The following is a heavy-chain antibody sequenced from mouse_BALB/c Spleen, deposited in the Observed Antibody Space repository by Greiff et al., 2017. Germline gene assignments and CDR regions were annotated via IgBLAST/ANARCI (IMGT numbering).Heavy chain of an antibody. CDR1: GFTFSSYA. CDR3: SREEITTWTFAY. CDR2: ISSGGST. V-gene: IGHV5-6-5*01. D-gene: IGHD2-4*01. J-gene: IGHJ3*01. Sequence: EVHLVESGGGLVKPGGSLKLSCAASGFTFSSYAMSWVRQTPEKRLEWVASISSGGSTYYPDSVKGRFTISRDNARNILYLQMSSLRSEDTAMYYCSREEITTWTFAYWGHGTLVTVSA.